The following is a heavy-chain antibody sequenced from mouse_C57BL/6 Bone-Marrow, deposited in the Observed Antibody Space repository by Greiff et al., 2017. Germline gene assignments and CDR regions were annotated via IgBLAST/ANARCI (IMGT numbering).Heavy chain of an antibody. CDR2: IYPGNSDT. D-gene: IGHD2-1*01. CDR3: TRGGNGWVAWFAY. CDR1: GYTFTSYW. J-gene: IGHJ3*01. Sequence: EVQLQQSGTVLARPGASVQMSCKTSGYTFTSYWMHWVKQRPGQGLGWIGDIYPGNSDTSYNQKFKGKAKLTAVTSASTAYVELSSLTNEDSAVSYCTRGGNGWVAWFAYWGQGTLVTVSA. V-gene: IGHV1-5*01.